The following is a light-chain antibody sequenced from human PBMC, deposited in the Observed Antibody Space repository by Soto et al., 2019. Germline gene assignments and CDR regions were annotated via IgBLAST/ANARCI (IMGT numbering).Light chain of an antibody. CDR1: SGHSNYA. Sequence: QSVLTQSPSASASLGASVKLTCTLSSGHSNYAIAWHQQQPEKGPRYLMKLNSDGSHSKGDGIPDRSSGSSSGAERYLTISSLQSEDEADYYCQTWGTGLYVVFGGGTQLTVL. J-gene: IGLJ2*01. CDR3: QTWGTGLYVV. V-gene: IGLV4-69*01. CDR2: LNSDGSH.